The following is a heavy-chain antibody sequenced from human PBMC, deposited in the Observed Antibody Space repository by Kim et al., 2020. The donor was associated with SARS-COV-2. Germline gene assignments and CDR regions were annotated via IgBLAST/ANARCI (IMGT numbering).Heavy chain of an antibody. D-gene: IGHD3-3*02. CDR1: GFSPNDHA. Sequence: GGSLRLSCAASGFSPNDHAMHWVRQAPGKGLEWVSGLMWYMDGVGYADSVKGRFITSRDKAKNSLYLQMNSLRPEDTALYYCTRDVLAGGADVWGQGTAVIVSS. CDR2: LMWYMDGV. V-gene: IGHV3-9*02. CDR3: TRDVLAGGADV. J-gene: IGHJ6*02.